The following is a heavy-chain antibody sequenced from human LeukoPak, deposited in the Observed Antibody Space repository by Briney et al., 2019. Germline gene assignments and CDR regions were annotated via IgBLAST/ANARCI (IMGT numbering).Heavy chain of an antibody. V-gene: IGHV3-23*01. CDR2: ISGSGDRT. CDR3: AKATCWYVGDASDI. D-gene: IGHD6-13*01. Sequence: GGSLRLSCAASGFTFSSNAMNWVRQAPGKGLEWVSVISGSGDRTYYADSVKGRFTISRDNSKNKVYVQMNSLRAEDTAVYYCAKATCWYVGDASDIWGQGTVVTVSS. J-gene: IGHJ3*02. CDR1: GFTFSSNA.